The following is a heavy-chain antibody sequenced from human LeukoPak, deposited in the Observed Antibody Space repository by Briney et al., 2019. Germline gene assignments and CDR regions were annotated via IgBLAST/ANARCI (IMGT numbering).Heavy chain of an antibody. CDR2: IYYSGST. J-gene: IGHJ5*02. CDR3: ARGIPGIAAAGTSNWFDP. D-gene: IGHD6-13*01. V-gene: IGHV4-39*07. Sequence: SETLPLTCTVSGGSISSSSYYWGWIRQPPGKGLGWIGSIYYSGSTYYNPSLKSRVTISVDTSKNQFSLKLSSVTAADTAVYYCARGIPGIAAAGTSNWFDPWGQGTLVTVSS. CDR1: GGSISSSSYY.